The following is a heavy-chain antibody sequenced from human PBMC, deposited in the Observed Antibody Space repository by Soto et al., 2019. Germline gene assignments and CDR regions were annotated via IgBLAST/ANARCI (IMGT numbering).Heavy chain of an antibody. Sequence: QVQLVQSGAEVKKPGASVKVSCKASGYTFTSYYMHWVRQAPGQGLEWMGIINPSGGSTSYAQKFHGRVTMTRDTSTSTVYMELSSLRSEDTAVYYCAHIAYGDYYGMDVWGQGTTVTVSS. CDR2: INPSGGST. J-gene: IGHJ6*02. D-gene: IGHD4-17*01. CDR1: GYTFTSYY. V-gene: IGHV1-46*01. CDR3: AHIAYGDYYGMDV.